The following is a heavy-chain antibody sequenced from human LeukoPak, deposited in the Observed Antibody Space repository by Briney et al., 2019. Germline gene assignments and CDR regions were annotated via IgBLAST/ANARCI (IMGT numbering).Heavy chain of an antibody. CDR1: GFTFSSYW. D-gene: IGHD6-13*01. CDR2: INTDGSST. Sequence: PGGSLRLSCATSGFTFSSYWMHWVRQAPGKGLVWVSRINTDGSSTSYADSVKGRFTISRDNAKNTLYLQMNSLRAEDTAVYYCARDYAGSWYSYYYYYMDVWGKGTTVTVSS. V-gene: IGHV3-74*01. J-gene: IGHJ6*03. CDR3: ARDYAGSWYSYYYYYMDV.